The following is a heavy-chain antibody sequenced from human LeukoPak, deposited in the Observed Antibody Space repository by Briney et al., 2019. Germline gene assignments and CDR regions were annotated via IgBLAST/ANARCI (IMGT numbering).Heavy chain of an antibody. V-gene: IGHV1-46*01. CDR2: INPSGGST. CDR3: ARDLGRDITIFGVVIPNFDY. J-gene: IGHJ4*02. D-gene: IGHD3-3*01. Sequence: GASVKVSCKASGYTFTSYYMHWVRQAPGQGLEWMGIINPSGGSTSYAQKFQGRVTMTRDTSTSTAYMELSSLRSEDTAVYYCARDLGRDITIFGVVIPNFDYWGQGTLVTVSS. CDR1: GYTFTSYY.